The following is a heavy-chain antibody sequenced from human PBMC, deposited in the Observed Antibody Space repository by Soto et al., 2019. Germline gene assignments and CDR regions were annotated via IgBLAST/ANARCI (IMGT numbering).Heavy chain of an antibody. J-gene: IGHJ4*02. CDR2: ISASGSNT. D-gene: IGHD3-3*01. CDR1: GFTFSSYA. V-gene: IGHV3-23*01. Sequence: EVQLLESGGGLVQSGGSLRLSCAASGFTFSSYAMSWVRQAPGKGLEWVSGISASGSNTYYADSVKGRFTISRDNSKNTLYLQMNNLRVEDKAVYYCADGGEWSFNFEYWCQGTLVTVFS. CDR3: ADGGEWSFNFEY.